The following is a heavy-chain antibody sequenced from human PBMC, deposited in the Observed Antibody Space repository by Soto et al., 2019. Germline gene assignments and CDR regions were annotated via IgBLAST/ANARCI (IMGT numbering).Heavy chain of an antibody. CDR3: ARGNYDFWSGYYLNLYYGMDV. D-gene: IGHD3-3*01. CDR2: ISYDGSNK. J-gene: IGHJ6*02. Sequence: PGGSLRLSCAASGFTFSSYAMHWVRQAPGKGLEWVAVISYDGSNKYYADSVKGRFTISRDNSKNTLYLQMNSLRAEDTAVYYCARGNYDFWSGYYLNLYYGMDVWGQGTTVTVSS. CDR1: GFTFSSYA. V-gene: IGHV3-30-3*01.